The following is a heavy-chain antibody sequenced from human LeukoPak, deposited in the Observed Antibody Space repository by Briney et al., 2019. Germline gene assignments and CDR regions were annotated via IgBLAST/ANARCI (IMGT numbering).Heavy chain of an antibody. CDR2: ISGTGGTI. V-gene: IGHV3-23*01. D-gene: IGHD6-25*01. CDR1: GFIFSSYA. J-gene: IGHJ4*02. CDR3: AKGAGLSGSWPSDY. Sequence: GGSLRLSCAASGFIFSSYAMSWVRQAPGKGLEWVSGISGTGGTIYYADSVKGRFTISRDNSRNTLYLQMNSLRVEDTAVYYCAKGAGLSGSWPSDYWGQGTLVTVSS.